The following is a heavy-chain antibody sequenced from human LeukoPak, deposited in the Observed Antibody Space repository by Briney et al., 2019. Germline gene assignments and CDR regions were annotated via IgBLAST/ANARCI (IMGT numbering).Heavy chain of an antibody. CDR2: ITRSSNYI. V-gene: IGHV3-21*01. Sequence: GGSLRLSCVASGFTFSSYSMNWVRQAPGKGLEWVSSITRSSNYIYYADSVKGRFTISRDNAKNSLYLQMNSLRAEDTAVYYCARRGASSGGLDYWGQGTLVTVSS. CDR1: GFTFSSYS. J-gene: IGHJ4*02. D-gene: IGHD6-19*01. CDR3: ARRGASSGGLDY.